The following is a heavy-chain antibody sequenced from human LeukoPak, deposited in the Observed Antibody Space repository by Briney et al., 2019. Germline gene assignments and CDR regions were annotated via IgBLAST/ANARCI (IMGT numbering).Heavy chain of an antibody. J-gene: IGHJ4*02. D-gene: IGHD3-9*01. CDR2: ISDSGGST. V-gene: IGHV3-64*04. CDR1: GFPFSSYA. Sequence: GGSLRLSCSASGFPFSSYAMHWVRQAPGKGLEYVSAISDSGGSTYYADSVKGRFTISRDNSKNTLYLQMNSLRAEDTAVYYCAKPLDAGSFDYWGQGTLVTVSS. CDR3: AKPLDAGSFDY.